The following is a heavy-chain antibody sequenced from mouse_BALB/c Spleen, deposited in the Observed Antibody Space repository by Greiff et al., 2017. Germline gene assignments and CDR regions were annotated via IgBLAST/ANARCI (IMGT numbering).Heavy chain of an antibody. CDR2: ISNLAYSI. CDR1: GFTFSDYG. CDR3: ANYGSGYFDV. Sequence: DVKLVESGGGLVQPRGSRKLSCAASGFTFSDYGMAWVRQAPGKGPEWVAFISNLAYSIYYADTVTGRFTISRENAKNTLYLEMSSLRSEDTAMYYCANYGSGYFDVWGAGTTVTVSS. V-gene: IGHV5-15*02. J-gene: IGHJ1*01. D-gene: IGHD1-1*01.